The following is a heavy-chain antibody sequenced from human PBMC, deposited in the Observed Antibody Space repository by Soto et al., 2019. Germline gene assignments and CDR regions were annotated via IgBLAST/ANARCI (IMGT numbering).Heavy chain of an antibody. J-gene: IGHJ6*03. D-gene: IGHD3-22*01. CDR1: GFTFSSYA. CDR2: ISGSVGST. V-gene: IGHV3-23*01. CDR3: AKVMDYYDSSGYSPPHCYLDV. Sequence: PGGSLSLSCAASGFTFSSYAMSWVRQAPGKGLEWVSAISGSVGSTYYADSVKGRFTISRDNSKNTLYLQMNSLRAEDTGVYYCAKVMDYYDSSGYSPPHCYLDVWGQGTPVTVSS.